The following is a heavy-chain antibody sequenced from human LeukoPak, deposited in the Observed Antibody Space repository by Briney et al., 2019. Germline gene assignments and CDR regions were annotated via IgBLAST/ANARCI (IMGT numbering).Heavy chain of an antibody. D-gene: IGHD4-17*01. CDR2: INTNTGNP. CDR3: AIGGVTTHDY. V-gene: IGHV7-4-1*02. Sequence: ASVKVSCKASGYTFTSYYMHWVRQAPGQGLEWMGWINTNTGNPTYAQGFTGRFVFSLDTSVSTAYLQISSLKAEDTAVYYCAIGGVTTHDYWGQGTLVTVSS. J-gene: IGHJ4*02. CDR1: GYTFTSYY.